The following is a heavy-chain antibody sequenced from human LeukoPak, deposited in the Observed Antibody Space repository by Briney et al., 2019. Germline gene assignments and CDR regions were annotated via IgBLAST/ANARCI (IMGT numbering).Heavy chain of an antibody. CDR3: ASGNTAMDYFDY. J-gene: IGHJ4*02. V-gene: IGHV3-48*02. D-gene: IGHD5-18*01. CDR1: GFTFSSYA. Sequence: PGGSLRLSCVASGFTFSSYAMHWVRQSPGKGLEWVSYIRSSSSIIKYADSVKGRFTISRDNAKNSQYLQMNSLRDDDTAVYYCASGNTAMDYFDYWGQGTLVTVSS. CDR2: IRSSSSII.